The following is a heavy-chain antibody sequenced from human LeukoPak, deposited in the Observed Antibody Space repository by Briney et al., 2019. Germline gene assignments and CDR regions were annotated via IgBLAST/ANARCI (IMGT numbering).Heavy chain of an antibody. Sequence: PVKVSCKASGGTFSSYVISWVRQAPGQGLEWMGGIIPIFGTANYAQKFQGRVTITADESTSIAYMELSSLRSEDTAVYYCARDDCSSTSCYPPRYYYMDVWGKGTTVTVSS. CDR2: IIPIFGTA. CDR1: GGTFSSYV. V-gene: IGHV1-69*01. CDR3: ARDDCSSTSCYPPRYYYMDV. J-gene: IGHJ6*03. D-gene: IGHD2-2*01.